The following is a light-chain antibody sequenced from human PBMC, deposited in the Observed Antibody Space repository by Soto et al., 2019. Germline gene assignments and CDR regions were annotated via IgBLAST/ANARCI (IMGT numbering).Light chain of an antibody. V-gene: IGKV1-5*01. J-gene: IGKJ1*01. CDR2: DAS. Sequence: DIQMTQSPSSLSASVGDRVTITCRASQSISSYLNWYQQKPGKAPKLLIYDASSLESGVPSRFSGSGSGTEFTLTISSLQPDDFATDYCQHYNSYSEAFGQGTKVDIK. CDR1: QSISSY. CDR3: QHYNSYSEA.